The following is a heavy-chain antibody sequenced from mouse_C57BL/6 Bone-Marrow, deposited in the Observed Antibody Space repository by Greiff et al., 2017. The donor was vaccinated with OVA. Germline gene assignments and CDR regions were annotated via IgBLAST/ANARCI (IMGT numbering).Heavy chain of an antibody. CDR2: IYPRSGNT. D-gene: IGHD1-1*01. J-gene: IGHJ1*03. CDR1: GYTFTSYG. CDR3: ATLDYYGSSYGYFDV. V-gene: IGHV1-81*01. Sequence: VQLKQSGAELARPGASVKLSCKASGYTFTSYGISWVKQRTGQGLEWIGEIYPRSGNTYYNEKFKGKATLTADKSSSTAYMELRSLTSEDSAVYFCATLDYYGSSYGYFDVWGTGTTVTVSS.